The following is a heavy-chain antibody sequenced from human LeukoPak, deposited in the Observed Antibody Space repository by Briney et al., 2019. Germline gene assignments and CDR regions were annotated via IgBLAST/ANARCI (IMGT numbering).Heavy chain of an antibody. J-gene: IGHJ4*02. CDR1: GGTFSNYG. Sequence: SVKVSCKASGGTFSNYGISWVRQAPGQGLEWMGRIIPIFDVADYAQKFQGRVTITADKSTSTAYMEVSSLRSEDTAVYYCARDRGVAVGGEDFDYWGQGTLVTVSS. D-gene: IGHD6-19*01. CDR3: ARDRGVAVGGEDFDY. V-gene: IGHV1-69*04. CDR2: IIPIFDVA.